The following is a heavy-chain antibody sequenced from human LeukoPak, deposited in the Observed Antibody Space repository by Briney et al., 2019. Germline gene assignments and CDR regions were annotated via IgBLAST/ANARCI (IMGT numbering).Heavy chain of an antibody. CDR3: ARDGHLSGESSYDY. J-gene: IGHJ4*02. D-gene: IGHD2-15*01. Sequence: GGSLRLSCAASGFTFSTFWMTGVRQAPGKGLEWLANIKEDGSETYYVDSVKGRFTISRDNAKSSLYLQMNTLRFEDTPVYYCARDGHLSGESSYDYWGQGTLVTVSS. CDR2: IKEDGSET. CDR1: GFTFSTFW. V-gene: IGHV3-7*05.